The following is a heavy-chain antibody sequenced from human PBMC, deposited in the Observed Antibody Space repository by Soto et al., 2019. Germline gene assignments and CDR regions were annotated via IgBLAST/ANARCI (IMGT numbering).Heavy chain of an antibody. V-gene: IGHV3-9*01. D-gene: IGHD3-9*01. J-gene: IGHJ4*02. CDR2: ISWNSGSI. Sequence: GGSLRLSCAASGFTFDDYAMHWVRQAPGKGLEWVSGISWNSGSIGYADSVKGRFTISRDNAKNSLYLQMNSLRAEDTALYYCAKDESPDILTGFDYWGQGTLVTVSS. CDR1: GFTFDDYA. CDR3: AKDESPDILTGFDY.